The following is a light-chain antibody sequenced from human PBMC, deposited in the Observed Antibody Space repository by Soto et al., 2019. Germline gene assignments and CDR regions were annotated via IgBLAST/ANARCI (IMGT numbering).Light chain of an antibody. CDR3: QQYNNWPPWT. CDR1: QSVSSN. J-gene: IGKJ1*01. V-gene: IGKV3-15*01. CDR2: GAS. Sequence: EIVMTQSPATLSVSPGEIATLSCRASQSVSSNLAWYQQKPGQAPSLLIYGASTRATGIPARFSGSGSVRAVTLTISSLQYEDCAVYYCQQYNNWPPWTFGQGTKVEIK.